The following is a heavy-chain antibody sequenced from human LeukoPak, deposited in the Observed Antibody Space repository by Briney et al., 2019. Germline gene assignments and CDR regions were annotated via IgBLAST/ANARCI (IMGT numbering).Heavy chain of an antibody. CDR2: IKSDGKT. D-gene: IGHD3-22*01. CDR1: GFTFSSYW. J-gene: IGHJ1*01. Sequence: GGSLRLSCAASGFTFSSYWMHWVRQAPGKGLVWVSRIKSDGKTKYADSVKGRFTISRDNAKNTVSLQMNSLRAEDTGVYYCARAPSEIGGYYPEYFRHWGQGTLVPVSS. V-gene: IGHV3-74*01. CDR3: ARAPSEIGGYYPEYFRH.